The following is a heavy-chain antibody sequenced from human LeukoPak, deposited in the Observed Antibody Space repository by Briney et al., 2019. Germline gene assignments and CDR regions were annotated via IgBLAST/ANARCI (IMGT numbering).Heavy chain of an antibody. D-gene: IGHD3-10*01. CDR3: ARVSYYYGSGSYLVDY. J-gene: IGHJ4*02. V-gene: IGHV4-4*07. Sequence: SETLSLTCTVSGGSISSDYWSWIRQPAGKGLEWIGRIYTSGSTNYNPSLKSRVTMSVDTSKNQFSLKLSSVTAADTAVYYCARVSYYYGSGSYLVDYWGQGTLVTVSS. CDR2: IYTSGST. CDR1: GGSISSDY.